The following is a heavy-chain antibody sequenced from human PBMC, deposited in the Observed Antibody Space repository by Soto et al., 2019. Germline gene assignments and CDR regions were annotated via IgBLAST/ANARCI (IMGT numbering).Heavy chain of an antibody. CDR2: IKQDENGK. V-gene: IGHV3-7*02. CDR3: ATHDGPAAAGLVLDF. D-gene: IGHD6-13*01. Sequence: EVHLEASGGGLVQPGGSLRLSCETSGFTFSSRWMTWVRQVPGKGLEWVANIKQDENGKDYVDSVKGRFTISRDNAKNSLYLQMNSLRAEDTAVYYCATHDGPAAAGLVLDFWGQGTLVTVSS. CDR1: GFTFSSRW. J-gene: IGHJ4*02.